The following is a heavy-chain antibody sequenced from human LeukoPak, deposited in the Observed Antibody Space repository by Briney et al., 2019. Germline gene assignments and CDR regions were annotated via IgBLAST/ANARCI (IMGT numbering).Heavy chain of an antibody. Sequence: ASVKVSCKASGGTFSSYAISWVRQAPGQGLEWMGIINPSGGNTSYAQKFQGRVTMTRDTSTSTVYMELSSLRSEDTAVYYCARDRDSSGWAPIDYWGQGTLVTVSS. J-gene: IGHJ4*02. D-gene: IGHD6-19*01. CDR3: ARDRDSSGWAPIDY. CDR2: INPSGGNT. V-gene: IGHV1-46*01. CDR1: GGTFSSYA.